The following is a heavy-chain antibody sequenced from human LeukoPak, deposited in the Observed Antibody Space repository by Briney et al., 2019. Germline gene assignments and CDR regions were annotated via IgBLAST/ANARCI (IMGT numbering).Heavy chain of an antibody. Sequence: GGSLRLSCVASKFTFSNYWMSWVRQAPGKGLEWVANIKYDGSEKYYVDSVKGRFTVSRDNAKNSLYLQMNSLGVEDTAVYYCARDDGGESNWGSIVYWGQGTLVTVSS. D-gene: IGHD3-16*01. CDR3: ARDDGGESNWGSIVY. CDR2: IKYDGSEK. J-gene: IGHJ4*02. CDR1: KFTFSNYW. V-gene: IGHV3-7*05.